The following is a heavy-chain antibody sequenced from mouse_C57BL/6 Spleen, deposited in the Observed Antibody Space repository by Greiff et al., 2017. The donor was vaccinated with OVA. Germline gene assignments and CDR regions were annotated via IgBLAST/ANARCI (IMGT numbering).Heavy chain of an antibody. Sequence: VQLQQSGAELVRPGASVTLSCKASGFTFTDYEMHWVKQAPENGLEWIGDIDPETGGTSYNQKFKGKAILTADKSSSTPYMELRSLTSEASAVYYCARPGWFAYWGQGTLVTVSA. CDR2: IDPETGGT. CDR3: ARPGWFAY. J-gene: IGHJ3*01. CDR1: GFTFTDYE. V-gene: IGHV1-15*01.